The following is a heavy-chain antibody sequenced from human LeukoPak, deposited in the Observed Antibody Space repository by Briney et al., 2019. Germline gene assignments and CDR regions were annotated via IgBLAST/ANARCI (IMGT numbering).Heavy chain of an antibody. V-gene: IGHV3-30*04. CDR2: ISFDGNHK. Sequence: GKSLRLSCAASGFPFKGYAMHWVRQAPGRGLEWVSIISFDGNHKYFADSVKGRFTVSRDNSKNTLYLQMNSLRAEDTAVYYCARELRGIVGAQGDYYYYMDVWGKGTTVTVSS. CDR3: ARELRGIVGAQGDYYYYMDV. D-gene: IGHD1-26*01. CDR1: GFPFKGYA. J-gene: IGHJ6*03.